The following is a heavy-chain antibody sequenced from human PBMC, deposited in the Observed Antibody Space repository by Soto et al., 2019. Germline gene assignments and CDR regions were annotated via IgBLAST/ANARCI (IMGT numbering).Heavy chain of an antibody. Sequence: EVQLLESGGGLVQPGGSLRLSCAASGFTFSSYAMSWVRQAPGKGLEWVSAISGSGGSTYYADSVKGRFTISRDNSKNKLYLQMNSLRAEDTAVYYCAKDRFCSSTSCYARAGWFDPWGQGTLVTVSS. CDR1: GFTFSSYA. V-gene: IGHV3-23*01. D-gene: IGHD2-2*01. J-gene: IGHJ5*02. CDR2: ISGSGGST. CDR3: AKDRFCSSTSCYARAGWFDP.